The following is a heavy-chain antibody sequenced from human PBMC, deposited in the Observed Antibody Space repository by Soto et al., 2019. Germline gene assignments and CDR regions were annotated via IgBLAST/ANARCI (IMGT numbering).Heavy chain of an antibody. V-gene: IGHV6-1*01. CDR3: ARLQGTSWFDY. CDR2: TYYRSKWYN. J-gene: IGHJ5*01. D-gene: IGHD2-2*01. CDR1: GDSVSSNSAT. Sequence: SQTLSLTCAISGDSVSSNSATRNWIRQSASRDLEWLGRTYYRSKWYNDYVVSVKSRITINPDTSKNQFSLQLNSVTPEDTAVYYCARLQGTSWFDYWGKGTLVTVSS.